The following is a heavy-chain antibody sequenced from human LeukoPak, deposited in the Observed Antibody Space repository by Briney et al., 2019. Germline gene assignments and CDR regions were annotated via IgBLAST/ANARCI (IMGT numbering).Heavy chain of an antibody. J-gene: IGHJ4*02. Sequence: GGSLRLSCAASGFTFSNYAMRWVRQAPGRGLEWVSAITGSGGNTYYADSVKGRFTISRDNSKNTVFLQMNSLRAEDTAVYYCAKWGDYDVLTGYYVSDYWGQGTLVTVSS. CDR3: AKWGDYDVLTGYYVSDY. D-gene: IGHD3-9*01. V-gene: IGHV3-23*01. CDR2: ITGSGGNT. CDR1: GFTFSNYA.